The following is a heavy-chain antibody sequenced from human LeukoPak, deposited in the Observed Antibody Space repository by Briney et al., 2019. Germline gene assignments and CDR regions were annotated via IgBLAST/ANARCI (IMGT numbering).Heavy chain of an antibody. CDR2: IKPIFGTA. V-gene: IGHV1-69*13. CDR3: ASDKYCSSTSCYTRYYYGMDV. J-gene: IGHJ6*02. CDR1: GGTFSSYA. D-gene: IGHD2-2*02. Sequence: SVKLSCTASGGTFSSYAMSWVRQAPGQGLEWMGGIKPIFGTANYAQKFQGRVTITADEATSTAYMELSSLRSEDTAVYYCASDKYCSSTSCYTRYYYGMDVWGQGTTVSVSS.